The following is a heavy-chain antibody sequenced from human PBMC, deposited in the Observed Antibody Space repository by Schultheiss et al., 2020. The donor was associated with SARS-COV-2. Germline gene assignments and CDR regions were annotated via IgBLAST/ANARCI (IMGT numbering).Heavy chain of an antibody. CDR3: VRDFVEDSGGYGVA. Sequence: GESLKISCAASGSSVRSNYMAWVRQSPGKGLEWVSVLHGSGGTLYADSAKRRFTISRDNSRTTVTLQMTSLTVDDTAVYYCVRDFVEDSGGYGVAWGQGIQVTVSS. V-gene: IGHV3-53*01. J-gene: IGHJ5*02. CDR2: LHGSGGT. D-gene: IGHD2-15*01. CDR1: GSSVRSNY.